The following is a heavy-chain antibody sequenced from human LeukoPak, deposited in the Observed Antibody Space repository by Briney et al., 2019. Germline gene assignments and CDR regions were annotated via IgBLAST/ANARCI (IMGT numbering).Heavy chain of an antibody. Sequence: GGSLRLPCAASGFTFSSYEMNWVREAPGKGLEWVSYISSSGSTIYYADSVKGRFTISRDNAKNSLYLQKNSLRAEDTAVYYCARSYVAAAGTGAFDIWGQGTMVTVSS. J-gene: IGHJ3*02. CDR1: GFTFSSYE. D-gene: IGHD6-13*01. CDR3: ARSYVAAAGTGAFDI. V-gene: IGHV3-48*03. CDR2: ISSSGSTI.